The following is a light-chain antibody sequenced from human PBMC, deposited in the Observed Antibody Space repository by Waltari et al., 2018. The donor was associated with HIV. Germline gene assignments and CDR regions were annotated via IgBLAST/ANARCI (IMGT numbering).Light chain of an antibody. CDR2: DVS. V-gene: IGLV2-14*03. CDR3: SSYTSSSTLDVV. J-gene: IGLJ2*01. Sequence: QSALTQPASVSGSPGQSITISCTGTSNDVGGYNYVSWYQQHPGKAPKLMIYDVSNRPPGVSTRCAGSKSGNTASLTISGLQAEDEADYYCSSYTSSSTLDVVFGGGTKLTVL. CDR1: SNDVGGYNY.